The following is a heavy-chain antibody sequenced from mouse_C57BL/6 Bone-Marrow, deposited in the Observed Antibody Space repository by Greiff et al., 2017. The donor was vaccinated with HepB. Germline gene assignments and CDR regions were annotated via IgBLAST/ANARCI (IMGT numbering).Heavy chain of an antibody. V-gene: IGHV2-9-1*01. D-gene: IGHD1-1*01. Sequence: QSGPGLVAPSQSLSITCPVSGFSLPSYAISWVRQPPGKGLEWLGVIWTGGGTNYNSALKSRLSITNDNSKSQVFLKMNSLQTDDTARYYCARGGSKSWFAYWGQGTLVTVSA. CDR2: IWTGGGT. J-gene: IGHJ3*01. CDR1: GFSLPSYA. CDR3: ARGGSKSWFAY.